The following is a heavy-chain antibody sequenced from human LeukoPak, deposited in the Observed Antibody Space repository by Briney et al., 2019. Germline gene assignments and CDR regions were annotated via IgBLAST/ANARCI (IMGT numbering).Heavy chain of an antibody. V-gene: IGHV4-39*07. CDR1: GGSISSSSYY. J-gene: IGHJ5*02. CDR3: ASARGYSYGGWFDP. D-gene: IGHD5-18*01. CDR2: IYYSGST. Sequence: SETLSLTCTVSGGSISSSSYYWGWIRQPPGKGLEWIGSIYYSGSTYYNPSLKSRVTISVDTSENQFSLKLSSVTAADTAVYYCASARGYSYGGWFDPWGQGTLVTVSS.